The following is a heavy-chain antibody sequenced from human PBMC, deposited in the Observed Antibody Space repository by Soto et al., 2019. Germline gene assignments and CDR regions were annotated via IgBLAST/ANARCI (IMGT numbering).Heavy chain of an antibody. CDR1: GFTFSSYA. CDR3: AKGVNWNYYFDY. V-gene: IGHV3-23*01. D-gene: IGHD1-7*01. Sequence: GGSLRLSCTASGFTFSSYAMSWVRQAPGKGLEWVSAISGSGGSTYYADSVKGRFTISRDNSKNTLYLQMNSLRAEDTAVYYCAKGVNWNYYFDYWGQGTLVTVSS. J-gene: IGHJ4*02. CDR2: ISGSGGST.